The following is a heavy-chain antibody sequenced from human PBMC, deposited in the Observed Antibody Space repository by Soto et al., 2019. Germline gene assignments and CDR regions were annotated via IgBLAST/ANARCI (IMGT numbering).Heavy chain of an antibody. Sequence: QVQLQESGPGLVKPSETLSLTCTVSGGSISSYYWSWIRQPPGKGLAWIGCIFYSGITNYNPSLKSRVTISVDTSKKQFSLKLSSVTAADTAVYYCARRRGPHDYWGQGTLVTVSS. J-gene: IGHJ4*02. CDR3: ARRRGPHDY. CDR2: IFYSGIT. V-gene: IGHV4-59*01. CDR1: GGSISSYY.